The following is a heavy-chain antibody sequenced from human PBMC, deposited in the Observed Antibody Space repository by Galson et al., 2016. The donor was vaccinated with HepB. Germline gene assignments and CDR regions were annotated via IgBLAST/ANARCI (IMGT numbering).Heavy chain of an antibody. CDR3: ARGKSSSRYSYYYGMDV. CDR1: GFSFDNYG. Sequence: SLRLSCAASGFSFDNYGMHWVRQVPGKGLDWVAVISSDGGNKNYSDSVKGRFTISRDNSKNTLYLQMNSLRDEDTAVYYCARGKSSSRYSYYYGMDVWGQGTTVTVSS. J-gene: IGHJ6*02. D-gene: IGHD6-13*01. CDR2: ISSDGGNK. V-gene: IGHV3-30*19.